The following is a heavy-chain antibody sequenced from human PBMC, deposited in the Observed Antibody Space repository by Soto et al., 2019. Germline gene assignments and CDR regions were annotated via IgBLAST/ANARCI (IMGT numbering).Heavy chain of an antibody. CDR3: ARHGGDVVVVRD. CDR1: GGSLGDHY. Sequence: QVQLQESGPGLVKPSETLSLICTVSGGSLGDHYWTWIRQPPGKGLEWLGYISTTGVTNYNSSLKSRLTMAIDAYKNQFSLNLNSVTAADTAIYFCARHGGDVVVVRDWGQGTQVTVSS. CDR2: ISTTGVT. D-gene: IGHD2-21*01. J-gene: IGHJ4*02. V-gene: IGHV4-4*08.